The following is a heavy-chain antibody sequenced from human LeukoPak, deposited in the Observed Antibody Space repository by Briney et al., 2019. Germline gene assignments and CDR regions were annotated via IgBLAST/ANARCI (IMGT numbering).Heavy chain of an antibody. CDR1: GFTFSDYS. CDR2: ISSSGSTK. J-gene: IGHJ5*02. D-gene: IGHD6-13*01. V-gene: IGHV3-48*01. Sequence: GGSLRLSCAAAGFTFSDYSMNWVRQAPGKGLEWISYISSSGSTKYYADSVKGRFTISRDPAKNSLHLQMTTLRADDTAVYYCARDTYSNTYSWFDPWGQGTLVTVSS. CDR3: ARDTYSNTYSWFDP.